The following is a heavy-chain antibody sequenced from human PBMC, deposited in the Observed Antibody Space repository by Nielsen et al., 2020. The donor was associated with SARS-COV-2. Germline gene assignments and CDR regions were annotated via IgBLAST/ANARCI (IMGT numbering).Heavy chain of an antibody. V-gene: IGHV4-59*01. CDR1: GGSFSGYY. D-gene: IGHD1-26*01. Sequence: SETLSLTCAVYGGSFSGYYWSWIRQPPGKGLEWIGYIYYSGSTNYNPSLKSRVTISVDTSKNQFSLKLSSVTAADTAVYYCASVVGATYSFDYWGQGTLVTVSS. CDR3: ASVVGATYSFDY. CDR2: IYYSGST. J-gene: IGHJ4*02.